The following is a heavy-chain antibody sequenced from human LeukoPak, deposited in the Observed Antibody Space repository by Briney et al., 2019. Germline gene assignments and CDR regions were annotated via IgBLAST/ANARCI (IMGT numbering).Heavy chain of an antibody. CDR3: ARRFYDSSGYYYFDH. Sequence: SETLSLTCTVSGGSISSYYWSWTRQPPGKGLEWIGYIYYSGSSYYNPSLKSRVTMSVDTSKNQLSLKLSSVAAADTAVYYCARRFYDSSGYYYFDHWGQGTLVTVSS. CDR2: IYYSGSS. V-gene: IGHV4-59*01. D-gene: IGHD3-22*01. J-gene: IGHJ4*02. CDR1: GGSISSYY.